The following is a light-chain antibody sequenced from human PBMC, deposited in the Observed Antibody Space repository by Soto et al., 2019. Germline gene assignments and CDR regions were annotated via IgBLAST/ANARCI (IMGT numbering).Light chain of an antibody. CDR3: QQYNFSWT. J-gene: IGKJ1*01. CDR2: AAS. V-gene: IGKV1-5*03. CDR1: QTISKW. Sequence: DIQMTQSPSTLPASVGDRVTITCRASQTISKWLAWYQQKPGKVPKLLIYAASTLESGVPSRFSGSGSGTEFTLTISSLQPDDFATYYCQQYNFSWTFGQGTKVEIK.